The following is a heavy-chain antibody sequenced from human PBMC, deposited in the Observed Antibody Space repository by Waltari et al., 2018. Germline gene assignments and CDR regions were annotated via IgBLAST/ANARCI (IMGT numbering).Heavy chain of an antibody. CDR1: GFIFTSYW. CDR3: ARQRGGGGPWSDNNDYYGMDV. Sequence: EVQLVQSGAEVKKSGESLTISCKGSGFIFTSYWINWPLQMPGKGLEWMGRIDPADSRTYYSPSFQGHVTISVDKSISTAYLQWNSLEASDTAMFYCARQRGGGGPWSDNNDYYGMDVWGQGTTVIVFS. CDR2: IDPADSRT. D-gene: IGHD1-1*01. V-gene: IGHV5-10-1*03. J-gene: IGHJ6*02.